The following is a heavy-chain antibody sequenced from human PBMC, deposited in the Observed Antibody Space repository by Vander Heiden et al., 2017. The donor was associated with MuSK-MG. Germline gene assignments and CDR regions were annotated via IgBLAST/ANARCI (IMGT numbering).Heavy chain of an antibody. V-gene: IGHV4-61*02. D-gene: IGHD4-17*01. CDR1: GGSTSSGSYY. Sequence: QVQLQESGPGLVKPSQTLSLTCTVSGGSTSSGSYYWSWIRQPAGKGLEWIGRIYTSGSTNYNPSLKSRVTMSVDTSKNQFSLKLSSVTAADTAVYYCARAAGDYYYYYYYMDVWGKGTTVTVSS. CDR3: ARAAGDYYYYYYYMDV. J-gene: IGHJ6*03. CDR2: IYTSGST.